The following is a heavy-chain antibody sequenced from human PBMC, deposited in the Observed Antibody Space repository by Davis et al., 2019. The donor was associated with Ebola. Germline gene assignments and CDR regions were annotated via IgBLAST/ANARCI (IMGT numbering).Heavy chain of an antibody. D-gene: IGHD1-7*01. V-gene: IGHV3-21*01. CDR3: TRGNWNYPN. CDR2: ISSSSYSI. Sequence: GESLKIPCAASGFPFSSYSMNWVRQAPGKGLEWLSSISSSSYSINYADSVKGRFTISSDSGGNSLFLQMNSLRAEDSAMYYCTRGNWNYPNWGQGTLVTVSS. J-gene: IGHJ4*02. CDR1: GFPFSSYS.